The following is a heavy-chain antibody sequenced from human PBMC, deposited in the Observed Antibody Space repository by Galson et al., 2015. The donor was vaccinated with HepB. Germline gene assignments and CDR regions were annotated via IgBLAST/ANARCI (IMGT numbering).Heavy chain of an antibody. CDR1: GFTFSSYS. Sequence: SLRLSCAASGFTFSSYSMLWVRQAPGKGLEWVSYITSSGGTTYYADSVKGRFTISRHNAKNSLYLQMNSLSDEDTAVYYCARGYDSGGYYPDYWGQGTLVTVSS. J-gene: IGHJ4*02. CDR2: ITSSGGTT. D-gene: IGHD3-22*01. V-gene: IGHV3-48*02. CDR3: ARGYDSGGYYPDY.